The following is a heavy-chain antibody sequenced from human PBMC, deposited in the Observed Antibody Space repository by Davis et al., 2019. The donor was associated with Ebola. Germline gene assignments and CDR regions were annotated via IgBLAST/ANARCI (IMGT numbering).Heavy chain of an antibody. J-gene: IGHJ6*04. D-gene: IGHD3-10*01. CDR1: GGSISSYY. Sequence: SETLSLTCTVSGGSISSYYWSWIRQPPGKGLEWIGYISYSGTTNYNPSLKSRVTISVDTSKNQFFLKVRSVTAADTAVYYCARYDFGGQGMDVWGKGTTVTVSS. CDR3: ARYDFGGQGMDV. CDR2: ISYSGTT. V-gene: IGHV4-59*01.